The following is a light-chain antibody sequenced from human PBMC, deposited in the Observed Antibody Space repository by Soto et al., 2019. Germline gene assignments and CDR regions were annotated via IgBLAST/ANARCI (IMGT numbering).Light chain of an antibody. V-gene: IGLV2-8*01. CDR1: SSDIGGYNY. CDR3: TSYAGSNNLV. CDR2: EVS. Sequence: QSALTQPPSASGSPGQSVTISCTGTSSDIGGYNYVSWYQQHPGKAPKLIIYEVSKRPSGVPDRFSGSKSGNTASLTVSGLQAEDEADYYCTSYAGSNNLVFAGGTKRTVL. J-gene: IGLJ3*02.